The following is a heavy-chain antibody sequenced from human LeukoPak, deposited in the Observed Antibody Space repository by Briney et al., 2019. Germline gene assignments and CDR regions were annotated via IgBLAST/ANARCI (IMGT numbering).Heavy chain of an antibody. D-gene: IGHD2-15*01. J-gene: IGHJ4*02. CDR3: ARALGYCSGGSCYSGGLLSY. Sequence: GGSLRLSCAASGFTFSSYEMDWVRQAPGKGLECGSYISSSGSTIYYADSVKGRFTISRDNAKNSLYLQMNSLRAEDTAVYYCARALGYCSGGSCYSGGLLSYWGQGTLVTVSS. CDR2: ISSSGSTI. V-gene: IGHV3-48*03. CDR1: GFTFSSYE.